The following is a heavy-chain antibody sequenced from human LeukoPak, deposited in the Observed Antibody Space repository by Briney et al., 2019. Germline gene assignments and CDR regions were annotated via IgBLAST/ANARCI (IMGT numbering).Heavy chain of an antibody. Sequence: SETLSLTCAVYGGSFSGYYWSWIRQPPGKGLEWIGEINHSGSTNYNPSLKSRVTISVDTSKNQFSLKLSSVTAADTAVYYCTRLCGSSCFSDNWFDPWGQGTLVTVSS. CDR1: GGSFSGYY. J-gene: IGHJ5*02. CDR2: INHSGST. D-gene: IGHD2-15*01. CDR3: TRLCGSSCFSDNWFDP. V-gene: IGHV4-34*01.